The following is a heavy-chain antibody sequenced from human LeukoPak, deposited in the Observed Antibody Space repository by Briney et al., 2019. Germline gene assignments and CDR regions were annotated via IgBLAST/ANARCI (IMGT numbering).Heavy chain of an antibody. J-gene: IGHJ6*02. CDR2: IYSGGST. CDR1: GFTVSSNY. Sequence: GGSLRLSCAASGFTVSSNYMSWVRQAPGKGLEWVSVIYSGGSTYYADSVKGRFTISRDNSKNTLYLQMNSLRAEDTAVYYCARDHIVVVPAAISNPYYYYGIDVWGQGTTVTVSS. D-gene: IGHD2-2*01. CDR3: ARDHIVVVPAAISNPYYYYGIDV. V-gene: IGHV3-53*01.